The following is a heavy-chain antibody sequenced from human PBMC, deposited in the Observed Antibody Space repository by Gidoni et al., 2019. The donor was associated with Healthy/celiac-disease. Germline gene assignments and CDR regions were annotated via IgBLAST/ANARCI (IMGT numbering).Heavy chain of an antibody. CDR2: IIHIFGTA. Sequence: QVQLVQSGPEVKKPWSSVKVSCKASGGTFSIYAISWVRQAPGQGLEWMGGIIHIFGTANYEQKFQGRVTINADESTSKAYMELSSLRSEDTAVYYCARVDYYDSSGYYGAGPFDYWGQGTLVTVSS. D-gene: IGHD3-22*01. CDR3: ARVDYYDSSGYYGAGPFDY. J-gene: IGHJ4*02. CDR1: GGTFSIYA. V-gene: IGHV1-69*01.